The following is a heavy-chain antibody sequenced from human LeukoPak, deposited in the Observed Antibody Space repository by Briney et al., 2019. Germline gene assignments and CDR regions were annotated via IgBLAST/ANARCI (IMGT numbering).Heavy chain of an antibody. CDR3: ARDESTYYYDSSGYTYYFDY. Sequence: GGSLRLSCAASGFTFSSYSMNLVRQAPGKGLEWVSYISSSRSTIYYADSVKGRFTISRDNAKNSLYLQMNSLRAEDTAVYYCARDESTYYYDSSGYTYYFDYWGQGTLVTVSS. J-gene: IGHJ4*02. V-gene: IGHV3-48*01. CDR2: ISSSRSTI. D-gene: IGHD3-22*01. CDR1: GFTFSSYS.